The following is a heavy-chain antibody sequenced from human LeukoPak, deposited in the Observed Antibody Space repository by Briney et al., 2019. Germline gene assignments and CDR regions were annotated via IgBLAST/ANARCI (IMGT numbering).Heavy chain of an antibody. CDR3: AKVGDSSSWYASPFDY. D-gene: IGHD6-13*01. V-gene: IGHV1-18*01. CDR2: ISAYNGNT. J-gene: IGHJ4*02. CDR1: GYTFTSYG. Sequence: ASVKVSCKASGYTFTSYGISWVRQAPGQGLEWMGWISAYNGNTNYAQKLQGRVTMTTDTSTSTAYMELRSLRSDGTAVYYCAKVGDSSSWYASPFDYWGQGTLVTVSS.